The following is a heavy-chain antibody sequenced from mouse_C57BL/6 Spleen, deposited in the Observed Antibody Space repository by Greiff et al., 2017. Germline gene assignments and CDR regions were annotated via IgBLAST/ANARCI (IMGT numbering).Heavy chain of an antibody. D-gene: IGHD2-4*01. CDR3: ARNSYYDYYYAMDY. Sequence: VQLVESGPGLVQPSQSLSITCTVSGFSLTSYGVHWVRQSPGKGLEWLGVIWSGGSTDYNAAFISRLSISKDNSKSQVFFKMNSLQADDTAIYYCARNSYYDYYYAMDYWGQGTSVTVSS. CDR2: IWSGGST. V-gene: IGHV2-2*01. CDR1: GFSLTSYG. J-gene: IGHJ4*01.